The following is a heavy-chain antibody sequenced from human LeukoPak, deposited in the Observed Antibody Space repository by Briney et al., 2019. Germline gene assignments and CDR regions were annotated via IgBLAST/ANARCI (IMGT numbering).Heavy chain of an antibody. CDR1: GDSISSGSFY. D-gene: IGHD6-13*01. CDR3: ARDVLAAPGTFDY. J-gene: IGHJ4*02. V-gene: IGHV4-61*02. CDR2: IYPSGST. Sequence: SETLSLTCSVSGDSISSGSFYWSWIRQPAGRGLEWIGRIYPSGSTNYNPSLKSRVTISLDTSKNQFSLKLSSVTAANTAVYYCARDVLAAPGTFDYWGQGALVTVSS.